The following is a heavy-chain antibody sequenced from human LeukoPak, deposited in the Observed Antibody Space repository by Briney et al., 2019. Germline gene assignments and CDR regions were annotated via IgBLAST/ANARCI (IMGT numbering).Heavy chain of an antibody. CDR2: ISPGVSGYT. V-gene: IGHV3-21*06. D-gene: IGHD2/OR15-2a*01. CDR1: GFSFNSYT. J-gene: IGHJ6*02. CDR3: VRDVSRRIGMDV. Sequence: GGSLRLSCLASGFSFNSYTMNWVREAPGKGREGFSTISPGVSGYTWYAESVKGRFTISRDNPENSLYLQMDSLRADDTAVYYCVRDVSRRIGMDVWGQGTTVTVSS.